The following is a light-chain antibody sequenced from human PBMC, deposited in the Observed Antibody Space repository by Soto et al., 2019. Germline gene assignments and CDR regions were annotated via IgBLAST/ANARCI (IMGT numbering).Light chain of an antibody. CDR2: DAS. J-gene: IGKJ4*01. V-gene: IGKV1-5*01. CDR3: QQYSRYSLT. CDR1: QSISSW. Sequence: DIQMTQSPSTLSASVGDRVTITCRASQSISSWLAWYQQKPGKAPKLLIYDASSLESGVPSRFSGSGSDTELTLTIKNLQPDDFATYHWQQYSRYSLTFGGGTKVEIK.